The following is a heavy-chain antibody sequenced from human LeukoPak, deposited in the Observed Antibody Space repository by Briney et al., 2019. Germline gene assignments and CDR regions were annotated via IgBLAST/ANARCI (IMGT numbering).Heavy chain of an antibody. J-gene: IGHJ6*02. CDR1: GYTFTSYG. CDR2: INAGNGNT. Sequence: GASVKVSCKASGYTFTSYGISWVRQAPGQGLEWMGWINAGNGNTKYSQKFQGRVTITRDTSASTAYMELSSLRSEDTAVYYCARGDGSSWYGNHYYYYDMDVWGQGTTVTVSS. D-gene: IGHD6-13*01. V-gene: IGHV1-3*01. CDR3: ARGDGSSWYGNHYYYYDMDV.